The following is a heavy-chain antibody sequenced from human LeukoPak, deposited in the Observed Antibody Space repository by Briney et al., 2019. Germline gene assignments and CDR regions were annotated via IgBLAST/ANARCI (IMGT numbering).Heavy chain of an antibody. CDR1: GFTSSGYW. J-gene: IGHJ4*02. CDR3: AREILAPGKTLDY. CDR2: INDDGRYT. Sequence: GGSLRLSCAASGFTSSGYWMHWVRQVPGKGLVWVSRINDDGRYTVYADSVKGRFTISRDNAKNTLYLQMNSLRAEDTAVYYCAREILAPGKTLDYWGQGALVTVSS. V-gene: IGHV3-74*01.